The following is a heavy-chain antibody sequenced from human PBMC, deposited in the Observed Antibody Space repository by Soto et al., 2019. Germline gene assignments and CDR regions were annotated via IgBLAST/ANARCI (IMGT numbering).Heavy chain of an antibody. CDR1: GFTFSSYW. CDR2: INSDGSST. CDR3: ARGGRVTTVAPEGKTWFDP. Sequence: PGGSLRLSCSASGFTFSSYWMHWVRQAPGKGLVWVSRINSDGSSTSYADSVKGRFTISRDNAKNTLYLQMNSLRAEDTAVYYCARGGRVTTVAPEGKTWFDPWGQGTLVTVSS. J-gene: IGHJ5*02. D-gene: IGHD3-10*01. V-gene: IGHV3-74*01.